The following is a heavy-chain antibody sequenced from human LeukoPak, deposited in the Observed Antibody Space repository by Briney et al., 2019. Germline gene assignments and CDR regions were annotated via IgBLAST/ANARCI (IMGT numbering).Heavy chain of an antibody. CDR2: IIPIFGTA. D-gene: IGHD4-17*01. V-gene: IGHV1-69*13. CDR3: ARGPTTVTNSDY. Sequence: ASVKVSCKASGGTFSSYAISWVRQAPGQGLEWMGGIIPIFGTANYAQKFQGRVTITADESTSTAYMELSSLRSEDTAVYYCARGPTTVTNSDYWGQGTLVTVSS. CDR1: GGTFSSYA. J-gene: IGHJ4*02.